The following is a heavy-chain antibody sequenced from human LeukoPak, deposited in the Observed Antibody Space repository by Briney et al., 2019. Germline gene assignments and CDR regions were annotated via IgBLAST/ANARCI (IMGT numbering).Heavy chain of an antibody. Sequence: TSETLSLTCTVSGGSISSSSYYWGWIRQPPGKGLEWIGSIYYSGSTYYNPSLKSRVTISVDTSKNQFSLKLSSVTAADTAVYYCARDSTMVSIVPDDAFDIWGQGTMVTVSS. CDR1: GGSISSSSYY. D-gene: IGHD3-3*01. CDR2: IYYSGST. J-gene: IGHJ3*02. CDR3: ARDSTMVSIVPDDAFDI. V-gene: IGHV4-39*02.